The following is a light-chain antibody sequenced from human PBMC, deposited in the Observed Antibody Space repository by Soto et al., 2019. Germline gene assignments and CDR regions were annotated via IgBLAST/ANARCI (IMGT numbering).Light chain of an antibody. J-gene: IGKJ4*01. CDR1: QSVSSN. V-gene: IGKV3-15*01. Sequence: EIVMTQSPATLSVSPGERATLSCRASQSVSSNLAWYQQKPGQAPRLLIYQASTRATGIPARFSGSGSGTEFSITISSLQSEDVAVYYCQQYNKWPLTFGGGTKVEIK. CDR2: QAS. CDR3: QQYNKWPLT.